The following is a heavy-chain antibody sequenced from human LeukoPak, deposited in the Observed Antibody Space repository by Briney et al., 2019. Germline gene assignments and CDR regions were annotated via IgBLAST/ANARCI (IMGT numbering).Heavy chain of an antibody. CDR3: AREDSGSFFHRPWNY. J-gene: IGHJ4*02. V-gene: IGHV1-69*13. D-gene: IGHD1-26*01. Sequence: GASVKVSCKASGGTFSSYAISWVRQAPGQGLEWMGGIIPIFGTANYAQKFQGRVTITADESTSTAYMELSSLRSEDTAVYYCAREDSGSFFHRPWNYWGQGTLVTVSS. CDR2: IIPIFGTA. CDR1: GGTFSSYA.